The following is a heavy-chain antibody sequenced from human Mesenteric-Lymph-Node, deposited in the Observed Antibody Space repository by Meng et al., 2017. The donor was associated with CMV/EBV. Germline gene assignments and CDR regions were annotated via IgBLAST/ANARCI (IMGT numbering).Heavy chain of an antibody. V-gene: IGHV1-46*01. D-gene: IGHD3-10*01. CDR2: VYPSDGGT. CDR1: GYTFTSYF. CDR3: ARDPYGSGSSALDY. J-gene: IGHJ4*02. Sequence: ASVKVSCKASGYTFTSYFMHWVRQAPGEGLEWVGVVYPSDGGTMYAQRFQGRVTMTRDTSTSTVYMDLSSLRPEDTAVYYCARDPYGSGSSALDYWGQGTLVTVSS.